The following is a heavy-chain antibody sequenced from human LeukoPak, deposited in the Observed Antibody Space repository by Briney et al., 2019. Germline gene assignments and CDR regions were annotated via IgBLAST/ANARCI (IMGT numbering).Heavy chain of an antibody. Sequence: ASVKVSCKAFGYTFTSYGIGWVRQAPGQGLEWMGWIGIYNGQTHYAHNLQGRVTMTTDTSTSTAYMEVRSLRSDDTAVYYCARTQDVTYFYYYMDVWGKGTTVTVSS. V-gene: IGHV1-18*01. J-gene: IGHJ6*03. D-gene: IGHD2-21*02. CDR2: IGIYNGQT. CDR1: GYTFTSYG. CDR3: ARTQDVTYFYYYMDV.